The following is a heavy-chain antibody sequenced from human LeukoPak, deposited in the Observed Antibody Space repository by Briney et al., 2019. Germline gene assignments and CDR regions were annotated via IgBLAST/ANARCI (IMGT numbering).Heavy chain of an antibody. Sequence: SETLSLTCTVSGGSISGSNYYWGWIRQPPGKGPEWIGSMFYSGSTYYNPSFKSRVTISGDTSKNLFSLKLSSVTAADTAVYYCATGRNLEAYEIWGQGTMVTVSS. V-gene: IGHV4-39*01. J-gene: IGHJ3*02. CDR2: MFYSGST. CDR3: ATGRNLEAYEI. D-gene: IGHD4-23*01. CDR1: GGSISGSNYY.